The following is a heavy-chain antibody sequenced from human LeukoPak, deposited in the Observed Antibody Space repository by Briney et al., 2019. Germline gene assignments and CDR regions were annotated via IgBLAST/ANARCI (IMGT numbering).Heavy chain of an antibody. V-gene: IGHV4-39*01. J-gene: IGHJ5*02. Sequence: SETLSLTCTVSAGSISSSGYYWGWVPQPPGKGLESIVSIYYRGSTFYNPSHNRRVTISVDTSKNQFSLKLSPVTAANTSVYYCAKLGSGTNNWFDACWQEGMVVVSS. CDR1: AGSISSSGYY. CDR3: AKLGSGTNNWFDA. CDR2: IYYRGST. D-gene: IGHD3-10*01.